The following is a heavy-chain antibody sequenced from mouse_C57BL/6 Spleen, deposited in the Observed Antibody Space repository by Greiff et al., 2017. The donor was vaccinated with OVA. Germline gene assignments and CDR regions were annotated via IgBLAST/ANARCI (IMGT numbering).Heavy chain of an antibody. J-gene: IGHJ4*01. CDR1: GYTFTSYW. V-gene: IGHV1-50*01. CDR2: IDPSDSYT. CDR3: ARSSLLYYAMDY. D-gene: IGHD6-5*01. Sequence: QVQLQQPGAELVKPGASVKLSCKASGYTFTSYWMQWVKQRPGQGLEWIGEIDPSDSYTNYNQKFKGKATLTVDTSSSTAYMQLSSLTSADSAVYYCARSSLLYYAMDYWGQGTSVTVSS.